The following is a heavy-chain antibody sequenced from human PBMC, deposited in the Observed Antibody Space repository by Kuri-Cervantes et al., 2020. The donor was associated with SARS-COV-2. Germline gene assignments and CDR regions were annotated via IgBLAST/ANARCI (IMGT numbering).Heavy chain of an antibody. CDR1: GNSLSSGDYY. Sequence: SETLSLTCTVSGNSLSSGDYYWSWIRQPPGKGLEWIGYIYYSGSTYYNPSLKSRVTISVDTSKNQFSLKLSSVTAADTAVYYCARADPSYYYYYMDVWGKGTTVTVSS. J-gene: IGHJ6*03. CDR3: ARADPSYYYYYMDV. CDR2: IYYSGST. V-gene: IGHV4-30-4*08.